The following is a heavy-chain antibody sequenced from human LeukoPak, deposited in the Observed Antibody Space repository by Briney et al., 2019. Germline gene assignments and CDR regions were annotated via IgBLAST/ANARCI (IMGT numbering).Heavy chain of an antibody. Sequence: GGSLRLSCAASGFTFSSHAMSWVRQAPGKGLEWVSGISGTSGSIYYVDSVKGRFTISRDNSKNTLYLQMNGLRVEDTAVYYCARDPPAVSINTYAWGQGTLVTVSS. V-gene: IGHV3-23*01. J-gene: IGHJ4*02. CDR1: GFTFSSHA. CDR3: ARDPPAVSINTYA. D-gene: IGHD2-8*01. CDR2: ISGTSGSI.